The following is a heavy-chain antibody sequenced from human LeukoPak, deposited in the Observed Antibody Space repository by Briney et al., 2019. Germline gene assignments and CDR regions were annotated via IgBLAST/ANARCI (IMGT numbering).Heavy chain of an antibody. J-gene: IGHJ6*02. Sequence: GESLKISCKGSGYSFTSYWIGWVRQMPGKGLEWMGIIYPGDSDTRYSPSFQGQVTISADKSISTAYLQWSSLKASDTAMYYCARVSTVVTPLSYYYYGMDVWGQGTTVTVSS. CDR3: ARVSTVVTPLSYYYYGMDV. CDR1: GYSFTSYW. CDR2: IYPGDSDT. V-gene: IGHV5-51*01. D-gene: IGHD4-23*01.